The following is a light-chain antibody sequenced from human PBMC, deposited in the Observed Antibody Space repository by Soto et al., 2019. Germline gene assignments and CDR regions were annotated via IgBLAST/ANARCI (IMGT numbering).Light chain of an antibody. J-gene: IGKJ4*01. Sequence: ECVVTQSPGTLSLSPGERATLSCRASQTVRNNYLAWYQQKPGQAPRLLIYDASSRATGIPDRFSGGGSGTEFTLTISSLQPEDFATYSCQQLASYPIGTFGGGTKV. CDR3: QQLASYPIGT. CDR1: QTVRNNY. V-gene: IGKV3D-20*02. CDR2: DAS.